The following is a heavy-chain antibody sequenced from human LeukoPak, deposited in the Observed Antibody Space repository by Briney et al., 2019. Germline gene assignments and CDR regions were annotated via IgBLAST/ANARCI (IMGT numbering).Heavy chain of an antibody. D-gene: IGHD5-24*01. J-gene: IGHJ1*01. CDR2: ISGSGGTT. V-gene: IGHV3-23*01. CDR3: AYEMTTIRWPSYFQH. CDR1: GFTFSSYA. Sequence: GGSLRLSCAASGFTFSSYAMHWVRQAPGKGLEWVSSISGSGGTTYYADSVKGRFTISRDNSKNTLYLQINSLRAEDTAVYYCAYEMTTIRWPSYFQHWGQGTLVTVSS.